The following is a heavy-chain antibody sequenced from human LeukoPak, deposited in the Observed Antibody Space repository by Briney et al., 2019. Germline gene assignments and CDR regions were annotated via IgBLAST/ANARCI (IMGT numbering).Heavy chain of an antibody. V-gene: IGHV4-59*08. CDR3: ARHPSSSGLYYFDY. Sequence: KPSGNPSPNPTVPGGSISSYHWGWIREPPREGPGLGGYINYSGSTKYNPSLKSRVTISVDTSKNQFSLKVSSVTAADTAFYYCARHPSSSGLYYFDYWGQGTLVTVSS. CDR1: GGSISSYH. D-gene: IGHD6-19*01. J-gene: IGHJ4*02. CDR2: INYSGST.